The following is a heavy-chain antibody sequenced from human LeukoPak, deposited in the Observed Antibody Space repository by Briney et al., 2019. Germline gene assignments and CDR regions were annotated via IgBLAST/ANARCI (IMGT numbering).Heavy chain of an antibody. V-gene: IGHV4-4*02. CDR1: GGSISSSNW. D-gene: IGHD3-10*01. CDR3: MVRGIYYYYMDV. J-gene: IGHJ6*03. Sequence: ASETPSLTCAVSGGSISSSNWWSWVRQPPGKGLEWIGEIYHSGSTNYNPSLKSRVTISVDKSKNQFSLKLSSVTAADTAVYYCMVRGIYYYYMDVWGKGTTVTVSS. CDR2: IYHSGST.